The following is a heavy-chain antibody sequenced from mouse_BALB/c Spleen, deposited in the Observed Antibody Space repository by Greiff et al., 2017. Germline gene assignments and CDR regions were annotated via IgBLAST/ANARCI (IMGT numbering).Heavy chain of an antibody. CDR2: INPSTGYT. D-gene: IGHD2-10*02. V-gene: IGHV1-7*01. J-gene: IGHJ4*01. CDR3: ARMYGNYEGMDY. CDR1: GYTFTSYW. Sequence: QVQLKESGAELAKPGASVKMSCKASGYTFTSYWMHWVKQRPGQGLEWIGYINPSTGYTEYNQKFKDKATLTADKSSSTAYMQLSSLTSEDSAVYYCARMYGNYEGMDYWGQGTSVTVSS.